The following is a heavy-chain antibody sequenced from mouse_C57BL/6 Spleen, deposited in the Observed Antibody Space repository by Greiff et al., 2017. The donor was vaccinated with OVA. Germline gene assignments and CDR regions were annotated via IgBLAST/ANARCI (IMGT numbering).Heavy chain of an antibody. J-gene: IGHJ4*01. CDR1: GFTFTDYY. CDR3: ARYQDYYAMDY. Sequence: EVQRVESGGGLVQPGGSLSLSCAASGFTFTDYYMSWVRQPPGKALEWLGFIRNKANGYTTEYSAYVKGRFTISRDNSQSILYLQMNSLRAEDSATYYCARYQDYYAMDYWGQGTSVTVSS. V-gene: IGHV7-3*01. CDR2: IRNKANGYTT.